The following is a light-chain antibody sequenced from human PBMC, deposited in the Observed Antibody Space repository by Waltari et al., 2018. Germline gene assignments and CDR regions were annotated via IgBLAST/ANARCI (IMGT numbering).Light chain of an antibody. V-gene: IGKV3-15*01. CDR1: QGFSSN. J-gene: IGKJ2*01. CDR2: GAS. Sequence: EIVMTQSPDTLSVSPGERATLSCRASQGFSSNVAWDQQKPGQSPRLLIYGASPRATDIPGRCSGSRFGTEFTLTISSLQSEDFGVYYCQQYNDWPPYTFGQGTNLEIK. CDR3: QQYNDWPPYT.